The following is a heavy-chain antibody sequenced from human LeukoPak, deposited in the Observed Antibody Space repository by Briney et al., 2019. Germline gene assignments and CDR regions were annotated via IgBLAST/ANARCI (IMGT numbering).Heavy chain of an antibody. J-gene: IGHJ6*02. CDR1: GFTFTTYW. Sequence: GGSLRLSCVASGFTFTTYWMAWVRQAPGKGLEWVANIKQDGSEKYYVDSVKGRFTISRDNAKNSLYLQMNSLRAEDTTVYYCARALGDTGNYYYYGMDVWGQGTTVTVSS. CDR3: ARALGDTGNYYYYGMDV. CDR2: IKQDGSEK. D-gene: IGHD5-18*01. V-gene: IGHV3-7*01.